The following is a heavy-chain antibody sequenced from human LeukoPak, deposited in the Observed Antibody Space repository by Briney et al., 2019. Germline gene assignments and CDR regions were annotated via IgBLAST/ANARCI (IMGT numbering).Heavy chain of an antibody. CDR1: GIKLSNYG. V-gene: IGHV3-23*01. J-gene: IGHJ4*02. Sequence: QSGGSLRLSCVVSGIKLSNYGMSWVRQAPGRGLEWVSGIREAGGGTKYADSVKGRFTISRDNSKNTLYLQMNSLRAEDTAVYYCANRLAFGGVIVPFDYWGQGTLVTVSS. D-gene: IGHD3-16*02. CDR2: IREAGGGT. CDR3: ANRLAFGGVIVPFDY.